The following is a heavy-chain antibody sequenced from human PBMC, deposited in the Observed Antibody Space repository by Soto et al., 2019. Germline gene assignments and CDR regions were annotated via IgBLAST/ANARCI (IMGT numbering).Heavy chain of an antibody. V-gene: IGHV3-23*01. J-gene: IGHJ4*02. CDR3: TKDVADCGGDCFSGFDS. CDR1: GFTFTNSA. CDR2: MTGSGGST. Sequence: GGSLRLSCAASGFTFTNSAMNWVRQAPGKGLEWVSTMTGSGGSTYYADSVKGRFTTSRDTSKNTVYLHMNSLRAEDTAVYYCTKDVADCGGDCFSGFDSWGQGTLVTVSS. D-gene: IGHD2-21*02.